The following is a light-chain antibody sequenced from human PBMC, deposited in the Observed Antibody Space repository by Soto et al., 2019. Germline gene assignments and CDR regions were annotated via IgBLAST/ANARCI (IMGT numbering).Light chain of an antibody. CDR1: QSVSSN. J-gene: IGKJ1*01. CDR3: QQFGDWPS. Sequence: IVMTQSPATLSVSPWERATLSCRASQSVSSNLAWYQQKPGQAPRLLIYGASTRATGIPARFSGSGSGTEFTLTISSLQSDDSAIYYCQQFGDWPSFGLGTKVDIK. CDR2: GAS. V-gene: IGKV3-15*01.